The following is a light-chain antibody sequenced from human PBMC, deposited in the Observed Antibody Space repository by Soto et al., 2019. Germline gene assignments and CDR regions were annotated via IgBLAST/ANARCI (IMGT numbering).Light chain of an antibody. V-gene: IGKV3-11*01. CDR2: DVS. CDR3: RQYGRSLGFA. CDR1: QSVSTY. J-gene: IGKJ4*01. Sequence: EIVLTQSPATLSLSPGERATLSCRASQSVSTYLAWYQQKPGQAPRLLIYDVSKRATGIPARFSGSGSGTDFILTISRLEPEDFAVYYCRQYGRSLGFAFGGGTKVDIK.